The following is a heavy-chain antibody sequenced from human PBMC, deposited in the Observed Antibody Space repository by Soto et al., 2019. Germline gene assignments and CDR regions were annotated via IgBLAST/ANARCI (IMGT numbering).Heavy chain of an antibody. J-gene: IGHJ6*03. CDR1: GFTFSDYY. V-gene: IGHV3-11*01. CDR3: ARPHSYGYSAHYYDYMDV. D-gene: IGHD5-18*01. Sequence: QVQLVESGGGLVKPGGSLRLSCAASGFTFSDYYMSWIRQAPGKGLEWVSYISSSGSTIYYADSVKGRFTISRDNAKNSLYLQMNSLRAEYTAVYYCARPHSYGYSAHYYDYMDVWGKGTTVTVSS. CDR2: ISSSGSTI.